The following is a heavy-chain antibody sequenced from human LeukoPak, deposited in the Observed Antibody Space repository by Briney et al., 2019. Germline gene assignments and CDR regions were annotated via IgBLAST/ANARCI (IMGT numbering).Heavy chain of an antibody. CDR3: ARAAGWFDP. V-gene: IGHV3-48*04. Sequence: GGSLRLSCAASGFTFSSYSMSWVRQAPGKGLEWVSYISSSGSPIYYADSVKGRFTISRDNAKNSLYLQMNSLRAEDTAVYYCARAAGWFDPWGQGTLVTVSS. J-gene: IGHJ5*02. CDR1: GFTFSSYS. CDR2: ISSSGSPI.